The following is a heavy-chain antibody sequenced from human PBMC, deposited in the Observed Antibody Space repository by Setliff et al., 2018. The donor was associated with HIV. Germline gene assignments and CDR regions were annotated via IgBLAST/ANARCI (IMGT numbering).Heavy chain of an antibody. V-gene: IGHV4-34*01. J-gene: IGHJ6*03. CDR1: GGSFSGYS. CDR2: INFSGGT. Sequence: PSETLSLTCAVYGGSFSGYSWNWIRQSPGKGLEWIGEINFSGGTNYNPSLKSRVTISVDTSKNQLSLTLTSVTAADTAVYYCARVTIPWGFNYYYMDVWGKGTTVTVSS. CDR3: ARVTIPWGFNYYYMDV. D-gene: IGHD3-10*01.